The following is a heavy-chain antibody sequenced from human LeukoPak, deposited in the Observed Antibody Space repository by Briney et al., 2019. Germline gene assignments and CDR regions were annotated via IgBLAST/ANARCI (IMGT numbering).Heavy chain of an antibody. J-gene: IGHJ4*02. CDR3: ARSYYYDSSGTPDY. CDR1: GFTFNTYG. V-gene: IGHV3-30*02. CDR2: TQHDGSND. D-gene: IGHD3-22*01. Sequence: GGSLRLSCAAPGFTFNTYGMHWVRQAPGKGLEWVAFTQHDGSNDYYTDSVKGRFTISRDNSKNTLYLQMNSLRAEDTAVYYCARSYYYDSSGTPDYWGQGTLVTVSS.